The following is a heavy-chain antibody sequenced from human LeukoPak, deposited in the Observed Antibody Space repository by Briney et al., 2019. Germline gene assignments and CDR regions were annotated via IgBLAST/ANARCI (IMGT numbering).Heavy chain of an antibody. Sequence: ASVRVSCKASRYTFTSYGVSWVRQAPGQGLEWMGWISAYNGNTNYAQKFQGRVTMTTDTSTSTAYMELRSLRSDDTAVYYCARDGRGEGDCSGGSCYYPGVYYYYGMGVWGQGTTVTVSS. V-gene: IGHV1-18*01. J-gene: IGHJ6*02. CDR3: ARDGRGEGDCSGGSCYYPGVYYYYGMGV. D-gene: IGHD2-15*01. CDR2: ISAYNGNT. CDR1: RYTFTSYG.